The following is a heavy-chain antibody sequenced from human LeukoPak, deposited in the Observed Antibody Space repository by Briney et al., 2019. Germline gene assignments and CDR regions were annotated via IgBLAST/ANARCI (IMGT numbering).Heavy chain of an antibody. CDR1: GDTFIPYT. V-gene: IGHV1-69*04. CDR3: ARDHCSPGTCLGGH. J-gene: IGHJ4*02. CDR2: IIPSLDMA. D-gene: IGHD2-15*01. Sequence: SVKVSCKASGDTFIPYTFSWVRQAPGQGHEWIGRIIPSLDMANYAQKFQGRVTLSVDRDTATTYMEVTSLRSEDTAIYYCARDHCSPGTCLGGHWGQGTLVTVSS.